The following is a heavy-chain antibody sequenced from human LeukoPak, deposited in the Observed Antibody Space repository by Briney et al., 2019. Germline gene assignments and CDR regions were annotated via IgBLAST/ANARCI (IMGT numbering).Heavy chain of an antibody. CDR2: ISYDGSNK. CDR3: ARDREATALSHYYGMDV. J-gene: IGHJ6*02. V-gene: IGHV3-30-3*01. CDR1: GFTFSSYA. Sequence: GGSLRLSCAASGFTFSSYAMHWVRQAPGKGLEWVAVISYDGSNKYYADSVKGRFTISRDNSQNTLYLQMNTLRAEDTAVYYCARDREATALSHYYGMDVWGQGTTVTVSS. D-gene: IGHD5-24*01.